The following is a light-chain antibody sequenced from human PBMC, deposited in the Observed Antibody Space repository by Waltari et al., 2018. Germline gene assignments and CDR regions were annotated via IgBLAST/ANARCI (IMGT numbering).Light chain of an antibody. J-gene: IGKJ2*01. CDR3: QQYDNLPYT. Sequence: IQMTQSPSSLSASVGDRVTITCQASQDIDNYLNWYQQKPGKAPKPLIHDASNLETGVPSRFSGSGSGTDFTFTISSLQPEDIATYYCQQYDNLPYTFGQGTKLEIK. CDR2: DAS. V-gene: IGKV1-33*01. CDR1: QDIDNY.